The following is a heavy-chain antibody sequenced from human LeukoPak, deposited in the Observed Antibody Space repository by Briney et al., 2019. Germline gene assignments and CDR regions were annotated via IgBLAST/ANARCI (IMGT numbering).Heavy chain of an antibody. CDR3: ARGIGLAAPGQDYYHYYMDV. D-gene: IGHD6-13*01. V-gene: IGHV1-69*05. CDR2: IIPIFGTA. CDR1: GGTFSSYV. J-gene: IGHJ6*03. Sequence: SVKVSCKASGGTFSSYVLSWVRQAPGQGLEWMGGIIPIFGTANYAQKFQGRVTITTGESTSTAYMELSSLRSEDTAVYYCARGIGLAAPGQDYYHYYMDVWGKGTTVIVSS.